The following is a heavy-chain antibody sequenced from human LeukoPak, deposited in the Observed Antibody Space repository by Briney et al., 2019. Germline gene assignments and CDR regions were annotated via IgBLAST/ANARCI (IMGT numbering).Heavy chain of an antibody. Sequence: GGSLRLSCAASGFTVSSNYMSWVRQAPGKGLEWVSVIYSGGSTYYADSVKGRFTISRHNSKNTLYLQMSSLRAEDTAVYYCARYYGSGSYYYYYYGMDVWGQGTTVTVSS. CDR2: IYSGGST. D-gene: IGHD3-10*01. CDR3: ARYYGSGSYYYYYYGMDV. CDR1: GFTVSSNY. J-gene: IGHJ6*02. V-gene: IGHV3-53*04.